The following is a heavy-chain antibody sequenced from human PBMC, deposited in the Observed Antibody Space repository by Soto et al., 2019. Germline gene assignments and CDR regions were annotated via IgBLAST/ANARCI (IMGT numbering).Heavy chain of an antibody. CDR3: ASGIQLWLRRINNGYSG. V-gene: IGHV1-69*12. CDR1: GGTFSTYA. Sequence: QVQLVQSGAEVKKPESSVKVSCKAPGGTFSTYAISWVRQAPGQGLEWMGGIIPMFGTANYAQRFQDRVTITADASTNTVYMEXSSPRSEDTAVYFCASGIQLWLRRINNGYSGWGQGTLVTVSS. D-gene: IGHD5-18*01. J-gene: IGHJ4*02. CDR2: IIPMFGTA.